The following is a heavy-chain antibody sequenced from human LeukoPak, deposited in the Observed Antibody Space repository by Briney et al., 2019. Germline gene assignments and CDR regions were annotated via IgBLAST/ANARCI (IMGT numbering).Heavy chain of an antibody. CDR3: ALPGYRSSHPFDY. Sequence: SETLSLTCTVSGGSISSSSYYWGWIRQPPGKGLEWIGSIYYSGSTYYNPSLKSRVTISVDTSKNQFSPKLSSVTAADTAVYYCALPGYRSSHPFDYWGQGTLVTVSS. CDR2: IYYSGST. V-gene: IGHV4-39*01. D-gene: IGHD6-13*01. CDR1: GGSISSSSYY. J-gene: IGHJ4*02.